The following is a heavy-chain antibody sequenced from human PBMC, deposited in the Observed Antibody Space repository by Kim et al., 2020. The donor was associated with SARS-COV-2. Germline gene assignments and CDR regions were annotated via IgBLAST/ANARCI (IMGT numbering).Heavy chain of an antibody. CDR2: ISSSSSYT. V-gene: IGHV3-11*03. CDR3: ARSEPAAAAFDY. D-gene: IGHD6-13*01. Sequence: GGSLRLSCVASGFTFSDYYMSWIRQAPGKGLEWVSYISSSSSYTNYADSVKGRFTISRDNAKNSLYLQMNSLRAEDTAVYYCARSEPAAAAFDYWGQGTLVTVSS. CDR1: GFTFSDYY. J-gene: IGHJ4*02.